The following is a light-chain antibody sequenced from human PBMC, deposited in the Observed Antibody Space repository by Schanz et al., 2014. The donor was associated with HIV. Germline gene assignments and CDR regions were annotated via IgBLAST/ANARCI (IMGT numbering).Light chain of an antibody. J-gene: IGLJ2*01. CDR2: VNH. V-gene: IGLV1-51*01. Sequence: QSVLTQPPSMSAAPGQRVTISCAGSAFNIGQNYVSWFQQFPGTAPKLLIYVNHQRPSDIPDRFSGSKTGTSATLAIVGLQTGDEADYYCATWDSTLSAVVFGGRTKLTVL. CDR3: ATWDSTLSAVV. CDR1: AFNIGQNY.